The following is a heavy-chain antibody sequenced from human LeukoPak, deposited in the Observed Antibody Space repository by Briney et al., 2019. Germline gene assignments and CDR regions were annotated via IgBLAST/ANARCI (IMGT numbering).Heavy chain of an antibody. D-gene: IGHD2-15*01. V-gene: IGHV1-2*06. Sequence: ASVKVSCKASGYSFSGHYIHWVRQAPGQGLEWMGQINPNSAASHYAQKFQGRVTMTRDTSISTAYMELSRLRSDDTAVYYCARDAIVVVVAATDAYFDSWGQGTLVTVSS. CDR3: ARDAIVVVVAATDAYFDS. CDR2: INPNSAAS. CDR1: GYSFSGHY. J-gene: IGHJ4*02.